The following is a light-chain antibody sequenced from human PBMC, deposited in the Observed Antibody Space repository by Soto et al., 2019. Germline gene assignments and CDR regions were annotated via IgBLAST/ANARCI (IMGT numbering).Light chain of an antibody. CDR1: NIGRKS. CDR3: QVWDGSSDHEEWV. Sequence: SYELTQPPSLSLAPGQTATITCGGNNIGRKSVHWYQHKPGQAPVLVVYDDTDRPSGIPERFSGSNSGNTAALTISRVEAGDEAEYYCQVWDGSSDHEEWVFGGGTKLTVL. V-gene: IGLV3-21*02. J-gene: IGLJ3*02. CDR2: DDT.